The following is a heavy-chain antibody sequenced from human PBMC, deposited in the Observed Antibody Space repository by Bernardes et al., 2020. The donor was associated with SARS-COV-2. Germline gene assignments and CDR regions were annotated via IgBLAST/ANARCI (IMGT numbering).Heavy chain of an antibody. CDR3: ARIRRSFIDY. D-gene: IGHD4-17*01. V-gene: IGHV4-39*01. Sequence: SETLSLTCTVSGGSITSRSHYWGWVRQPPGKGLEWIGSFYFSVTTYSNPSLKSRVTISVDTSKNQVSLNLSSATAADTAVYYCARIRRSFIDYWGRGTLVTVSS. CDR1: GGSITSRSHY. CDR2: FYFSVTT. J-gene: IGHJ4*02.